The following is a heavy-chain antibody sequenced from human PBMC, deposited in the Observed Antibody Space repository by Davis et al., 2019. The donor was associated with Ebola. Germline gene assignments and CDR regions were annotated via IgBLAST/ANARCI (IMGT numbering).Heavy chain of an antibody. D-gene: IGHD1-26*01. CDR2: INWNGDKT. CDR3: ARDGSRTGFYYYGMDV. J-gene: IGHJ6*02. Sequence: GESLKISCAASGFTFDGYGMSWVRQAPGKGLEWVSGINWNGDKTGYADSVKGRFTISRDNAKNTLYLQMNSLRAEDTAVYYCARDGSRTGFYYYGMDVWGQGTTVTVSS. V-gene: IGHV3-20*04. CDR1: GFTFDGYG.